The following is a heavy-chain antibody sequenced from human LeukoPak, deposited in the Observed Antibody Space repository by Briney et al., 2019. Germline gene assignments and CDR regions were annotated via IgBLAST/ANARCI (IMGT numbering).Heavy chain of an antibody. CDR3: ARMRIRPAARTRGDAFDI. J-gene: IGHJ3*02. CDR2: INWSGGST. CDR1: GFTFDDYG. V-gene: IGHV3-20*04. D-gene: IGHD2-2*01. Sequence: GSLRLSCAASGFTFDDYGMTWVRQAPGKGLEWVSGINWSGGSTRYADPVKGRFTISRDNAKNSLYLQMHSLRAEDTAVYYCARMRIRPAARTRGDAFDIWGQGTMVTVSS.